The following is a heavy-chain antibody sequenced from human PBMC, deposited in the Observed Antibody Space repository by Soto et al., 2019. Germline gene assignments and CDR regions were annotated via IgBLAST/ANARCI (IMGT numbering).Heavy chain of an antibody. Sequence: PSETLSLTCAVYGGSFSGYYWSWIRQPPGKGLEWIGEINHSGSTNYNPSLKSRVTLSVDTSKNQFSLKLSSVTAADTAVYYCARTTAMVTPNWLDYWGQGTLVTVSS. D-gene: IGHD5-18*01. J-gene: IGHJ4*02. CDR2: INHSGST. CDR3: ARTTAMVTPNWLDY. CDR1: GGSFSGYY. V-gene: IGHV4-34*01.